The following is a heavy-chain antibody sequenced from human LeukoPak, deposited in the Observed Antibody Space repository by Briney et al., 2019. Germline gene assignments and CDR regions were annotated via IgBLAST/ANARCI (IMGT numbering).Heavy chain of an antibody. CDR3: ERHDAYAGNWPDY. CDR2: IYPGDSDT. CDR1: GYSFSSYW. J-gene: IGHJ4*02. Sequence: GESLKISCKGSGYSFSSYWIGWVRQMPGKGLEWMGIIYPGDSDTSYSPSFQGQVTISADKSIRTAYLQWSSLKASDTAMYYCERHDAYAGNWPDYWGQGTLVTVSS. D-gene: IGHD4-23*01. V-gene: IGHV5-51*01.